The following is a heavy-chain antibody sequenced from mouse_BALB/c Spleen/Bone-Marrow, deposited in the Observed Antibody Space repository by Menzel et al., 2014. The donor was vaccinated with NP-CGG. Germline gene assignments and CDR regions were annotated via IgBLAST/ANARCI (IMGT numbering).Heavy chain of an antibody. V-gene: IGHV1-39*01. CDR3: AFTTVVEPAWFAY. J-gene: IGHJ3*01. Sequence: VQLQQSGPELEKPGASVKISCKASGYSLTGYNMNWVKQSNGKSLGWIGNIDPYYGGTSYNQKFKGEATLTVDKSSSTAYMQLKSLTSEDSAVYYCAFTTVVEPAWFAYWGQGTLVTVSA. CDR1: GYSLTGYN. CDR2: IDPYYGGT. D-gene: IGHD1-1*01.